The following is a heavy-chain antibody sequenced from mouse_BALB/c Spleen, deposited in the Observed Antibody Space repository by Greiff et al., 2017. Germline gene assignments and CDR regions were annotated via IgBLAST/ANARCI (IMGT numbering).Heavy chain of an antibody. CDR1: GYTFTSYW. CDR3: ARVLYGRDWFAY. J-gene: IGHJ3*01. CDR2: INPSNGRT. D-gene: IGHD1-1*01. V-gene: IGHV1S81*02. Sequence: VQLQQPGAELVKPGASVKLSCKASGYTFTSYWMHWVKQRPGQGLEWIGEINPSNGRTNYNEKFKSKATLTVDKSSSTAYMQLSSLTSEDSAVYYCARVLYGRDWFAYWGQGTLVTVS.